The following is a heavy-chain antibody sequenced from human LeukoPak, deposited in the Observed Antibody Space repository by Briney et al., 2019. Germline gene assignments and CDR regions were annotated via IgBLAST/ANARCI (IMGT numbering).Heavy chain of an antibody. Sequence: GGSLRLSCAASGFTFSSYGMHWVRQAPGKGLEWVAVIWYDGSNKYYADSVKGRFTISRDNSKNTLYLQMNSLRAEDTAVYYCARDTTVTSPNAFDIWGQGTMVTVSS. CDR1: GFTFSSYG. CDR3: ARDTTVTSPNAFDI. V-gene: IGHV3-33*01. D-gene: IGHD4-17*01. J-gene: IGHJ3*02. CDR2: IWYDGSNK.